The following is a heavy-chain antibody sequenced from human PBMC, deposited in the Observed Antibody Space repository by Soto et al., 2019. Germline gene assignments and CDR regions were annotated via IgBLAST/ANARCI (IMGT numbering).Heavy chain of an antibody. CDR3: ARDGSGSSSYYYGMDV. CDR2: IWYDGSNK. V-gene: IGHV3-33*01. D-gene: IGHD1-26*01. CDR1: GFTFSSYG. Sequence: GGSLRLSCAASGFTFSSYGMHWVRQAPGKGLEWVAVIWYDGSNKYYADSVKGRFTISRDNSKNTLYLQMNSLRAEDTAVYYCARDGSGSSSYYYGMDVWGQGTTVTGSS. J-gene: IGHJ6*02.